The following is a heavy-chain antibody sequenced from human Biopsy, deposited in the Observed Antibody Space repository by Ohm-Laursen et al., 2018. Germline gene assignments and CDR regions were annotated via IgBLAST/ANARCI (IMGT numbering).Heavy chain of an antibody. V-gene: IGHV4-59*01. CDR3: ARVEAGTYDAFDL. J-gene: IGHJ3*01. CDR1: GGSMTGYE. CDR2: IYYSGGT. D-gene: IGHD1-26*01. Sequence: TLSLTCSVSGGSMTGYEWSWIRLAPGKGLEWIGYIYYSGGTKYNPSLASRVTFSVDMSKSQFSLKLYSVTAADTAVYYCARVEAGTYDAFDLWGQGTMVVVSS.